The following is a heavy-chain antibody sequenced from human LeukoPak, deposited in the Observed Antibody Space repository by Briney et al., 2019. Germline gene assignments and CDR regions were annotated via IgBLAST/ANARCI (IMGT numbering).Heavy chain of an antibody. CDR1: GFTFSNYW. V-gene: IGHV3-7*01. J-gene: IGHJ4*02. Sequence: HAGGSLRLSCAASGFTFSNYWMSWVRQAPGKGLEWVANIKQDGSETYYVDSVKGRFTISRDNAKNSLYLQMNSLRAEGTAVYYCARVRDYGDYYFDSWGQGTLVTVSS. CDR2: IKQDGSET. CDR3: ARVRDYGDYYFDS. D-gene: IGHD4-17*01.